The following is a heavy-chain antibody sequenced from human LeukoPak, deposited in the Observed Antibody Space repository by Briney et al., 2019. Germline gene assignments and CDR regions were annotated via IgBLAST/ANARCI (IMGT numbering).Heavy chain of an antibody. Sequence: SGPTLVNPTQTLTLTCTFSGFSLTAIPVAVGWIRQSPGKALEWLSLIYWDDDKRYSASLKNRLTITRDTSKNQVVLTMTNMDPIDTATYYCARGRRAGGTGSPYYFDYWGQGTLVTVSS. CDR2: IYWDDDK. J-gene: IGHJ4*02. V-gene: IGHV2-5*02. CDR3: ARGRRAGGTGSPYYFDY. D-gene: IGHD1-26*01. CDR1: GFSLTAIPVA.